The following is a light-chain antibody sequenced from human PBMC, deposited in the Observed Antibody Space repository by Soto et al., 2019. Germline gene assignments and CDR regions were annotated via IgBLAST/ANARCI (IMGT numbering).Light chain of an antibody. V-gene: IGKV3-11*01. Sequence: EIVLTQSTATLSLSPGERATLSCRASQSVSSYLAWYQQKPGQATRLLIYDASNRATGLPARFSGSGYGTDFSLTISSLKPEDIAGYYGQQRSKWPWTFGQGTKVASK. CDR2: DAS. CDR3: QQRSKWPWT. CDR1: QSVSSY. J-gene: IGKJ1*01.